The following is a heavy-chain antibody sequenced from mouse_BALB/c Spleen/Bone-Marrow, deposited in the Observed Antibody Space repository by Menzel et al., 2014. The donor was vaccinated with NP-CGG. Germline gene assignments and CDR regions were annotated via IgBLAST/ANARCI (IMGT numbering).Heavy chain of an antibody. CDR1: GFTFSSYG. CDR3: ARVSYYAMDY. V-gene: IGHV5-6-3*01. Sequence: EVKLVESGGGLVQPGGSLKLSCAASGFTFSSYGMSWVRQTPDKRLELVATINSNGGSTYYPYSVKGRFTISRDNAKNTLYLQMSSLKSEDTAMYYCARVSYYAMDYWGQGTSVTVSS. CDR2: INSNGGST. J-gene: IGHJ4*01.